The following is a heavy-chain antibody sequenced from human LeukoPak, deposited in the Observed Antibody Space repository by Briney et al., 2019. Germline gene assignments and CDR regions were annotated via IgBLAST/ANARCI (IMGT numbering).Heavy chain of an antibody. CDR3: VALGYCSSTSCYDSWFDP. V-gene: IGHV4-34*01. D-gene: IGHD2-2*01. CDR1: GESFTDYY. Sequence: SETLSLTCAVYGESFTDYYWGWIRQPPGQGLGWIGEINYSGTTSYNSSLNSRVSISVNTSKNQFSLKLSSVTAADTAVYYCVALGYCSSTSCYDSWFDPWGQGTLVTVSS. CDR2: INYSGTT. J-gene: IGHJ5*02.